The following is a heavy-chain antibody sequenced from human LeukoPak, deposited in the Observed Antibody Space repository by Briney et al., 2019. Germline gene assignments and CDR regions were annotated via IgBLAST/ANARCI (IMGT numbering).Heavy chain of an antibody. CDR2: IKQDGSEK. J-gene: IGHJ4*02. CDR3: AGDSSGYYYAPSYYFDY. V-gene: IGHV3-7*03. Sequence: PGGSLRLSCAASGFTFSSYWMSWVRQAPGKGLEWVANIKQDGSEKYYVDSVKGRFTISRDNAKNSLYLQMNSLRAEDTAVYYCAGDSSGYYYAPSYYFDYWGQGTLVTVSS. CDR1: GFTFSSYW. D-gene: IGHD3-22*01.